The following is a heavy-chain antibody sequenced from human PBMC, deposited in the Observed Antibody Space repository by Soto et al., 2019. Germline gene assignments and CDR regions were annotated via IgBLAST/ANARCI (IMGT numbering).Heavy chain of an antibody. CDR1: GGSISSGFYY. V-gene: IGHV4-39*01. Sequence: ETLSLTCTVSGGSISSGFYYWVWIRQPPGKGLEWIGSIYFTESTYYNPSLKSRVTISVDTSKNEFSLKLSSATAADTAVYYCARTSGSGSPRGYYYMDVWGRGTTVTVSS. D-gene: IGHD5-12*01. J-gene: IGHJ6*03. CDR3: ARTSGSGSPRGYYYMDV. CDR2: IYFTEST.